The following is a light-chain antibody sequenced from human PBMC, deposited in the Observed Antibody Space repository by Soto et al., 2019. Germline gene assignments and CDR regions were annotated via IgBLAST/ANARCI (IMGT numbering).Light chain of an antibody. CDR2: EVT. CDR1: SSDVGAYNY. V-gene: IGLV2-8*01. CDR3: TSYAGSNIWV. J-gene: IGLJ3*02. Sequence: QAVVTQPPSASGSPGQSVTISCTGTSSDVGAYNYVSWYQQYPGKAPKLMIYEVTKRPSGVPDRFSGSKSGKTASLTVSGLQPEDEADYYCTSYAGSNIWVFGGGTKLTVL.